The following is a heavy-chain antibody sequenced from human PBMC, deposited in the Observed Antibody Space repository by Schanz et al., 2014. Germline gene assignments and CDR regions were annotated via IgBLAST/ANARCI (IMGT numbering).Heavy chain of an antibody. CDR2: IGGTGDST. D-gene: IGHD6-19*01. CDR3: ARDQWLVGGWYFDY. CDR1: GFTFSIYA. V-gene: IGHV3-23*04. J-gene: IGHJ4*02. Sequence: EVQLVESGGGLVQPWRSLRISCAASGFTFSIYAMSWVRQAPGKGLEWVSTIGGTGDSTYYADSVKGRFTISRDNSKNTLYLQMNSLRAEDTAVYYCARDQWLVGGWYFDYWGQGTLVTVSS.